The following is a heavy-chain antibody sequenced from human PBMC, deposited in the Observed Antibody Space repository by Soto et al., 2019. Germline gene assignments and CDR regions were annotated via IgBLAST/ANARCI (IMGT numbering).Heavy chain of an antibody. CDR3: ARGDGYNYPLDY. J-gene: IGHJ4*02. CDR1: GGSISSGDYY. Sequence: PSETLSLTXTVSGGSISSGDYYWSWIRQPPGKGLEWIGYIYYSGSTYYNPSLKSRVTISVDTSKNQFSLKLSSVTAADTAVYYCARGDGYNYPLDYWGQGTLVTVSS. CDR2: IYYSGST. V-gene: IGHV4-30-4*01. D-gene: IGHD5-12*01.